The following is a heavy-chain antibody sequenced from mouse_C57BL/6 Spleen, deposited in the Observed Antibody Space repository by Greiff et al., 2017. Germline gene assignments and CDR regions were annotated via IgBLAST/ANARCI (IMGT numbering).Heavy chain of an antibody. Sequence: EVQGVESGGGLVKPGGSLKLSCAASGFTFSDYGMHWVRQAPEKGLEWVAYISRGSSTIYYADTVKGRFTITRDTAKNTLFLPMTSLRSEDTAMYYCATYGSSYEGFDYWGQGTTLTVSS. CDR2: ISRGSSTI. CDR3: ATYGSSYEGFDY. CDR1: GFTFSDYG. D-gene: IGHD1-1*01. J-gene: IGHJ2*01. V-gene: IGHV5-17*01.